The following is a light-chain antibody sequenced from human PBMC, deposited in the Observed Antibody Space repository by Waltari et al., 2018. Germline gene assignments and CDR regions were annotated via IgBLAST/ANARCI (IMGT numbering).Light chain of an antibody. CDR1: NSDVGGYNW. V-gene: IGLV2-11*01. Sequence: QSALTQPRSVSGSPGQSVTISCTGTNSDVGGYNWVSWYQQHPGKAPKVIIYDVTKRPSGVPERFSGSKSGDMASLTISGSQADDEADYYCCSFAGTPYVCGTGTKVIVL. CDR3: CSFAGTPYV. CDR2: DVT. J-gene: IGLJ1*01.